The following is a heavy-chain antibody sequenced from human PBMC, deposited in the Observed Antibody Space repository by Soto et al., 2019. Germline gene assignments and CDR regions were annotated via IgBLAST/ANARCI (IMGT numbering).Heavy chain of an antibody. V-gene: IGHV3-30-3*01. CDR2: ISYDGSNK. CDR1: GFSFSGYA. J-gene: IGHJ4*02. CDR3: ARAASYYYDSSGHDFDY. Sequence: QVQLVESGGGVVQPGRSLRLSCVVSGFSFSGYAMHWVRQAPGKGLEWVAVISYDGSNKYYADSVKGRFTISRDNSTNTLYLQMNSLRAEDTAVYYCARAASYYYDSSGHDFDYWGQGTLVTVSS. D-gene: IGHD3-22*01.